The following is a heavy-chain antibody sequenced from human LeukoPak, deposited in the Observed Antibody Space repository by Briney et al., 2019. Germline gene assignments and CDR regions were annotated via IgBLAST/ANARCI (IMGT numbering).Heavy chain of an antibody. CDR2: IIPILGIA. V-gene: IGHV1-69*04. Sequence: SVKVSCKASGGTFSSYAISWVRQAPGQGLEWMGRIIPILGIANYAQKFQGRVTITADKSTSTAYMELSSLRSEDTAVYYCATPYGDYEFGVDVWGQGTTVTGPS. CDR3: ATPYGDYEFGVDV. CDR1: GGTFSSYA. J-gene: IGHJ6*02. D-gene: IGHD4-17*01.